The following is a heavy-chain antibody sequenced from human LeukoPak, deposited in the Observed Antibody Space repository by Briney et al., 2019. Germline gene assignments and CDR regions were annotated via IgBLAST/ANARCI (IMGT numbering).Heavy chain of an antibody. J-gene: IGHJ4*02. Sequence: PSETLSLTCTVSGGSISSYYWSWIRQPPGKGLEWIGYIYYSGSTNYNPSLKSRVTISVDTSKNQFSLKLSSVTAADSAVYYCASGYSNYGGIFDYWGQGTLVTVSS. CDR1: GGSISSYY. V-gene: IGHV4-59*01. D-gene: IGHD4-11*01. CDR2: IYYSGST. CDR3: ASGYSNYGGIFDY.